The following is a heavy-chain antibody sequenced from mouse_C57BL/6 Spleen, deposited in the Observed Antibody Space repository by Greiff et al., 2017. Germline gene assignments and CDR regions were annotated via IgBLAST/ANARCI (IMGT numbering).Heavy chain of an antibody. D-gene: IGHD2-3*01. V-gene: IGHV1-9*01. J-gene: IGHJ2*01. CDR3: ARGAIYDGYLGAFDY. CDR2: ILPGSGST. Sequence: VQLVESGAELMKPGASVKLSCKATGYTFTGYWIEWVKQRPGHGLEWIGEILPGSGSTNYNEKFKGKATFTADTSSNTAYMKLSSLTTEDSAIYYCARGAIYDGYLGAFDYWGQGTTLTVSS. CDR1: GYTFTGYW.